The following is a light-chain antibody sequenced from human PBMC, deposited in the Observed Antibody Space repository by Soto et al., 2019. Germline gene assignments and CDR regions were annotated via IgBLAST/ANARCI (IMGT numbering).Light chain of an antibody. J-gene: IGLJ1*01. CDR2: TNN. CDR1: TSNIGTNA. CDR3: ATWHDSFYV. Sequence: QSVLTQPPSASGTPGQRVTVSCSGSTSNIGTNAVNWFQHLPGTAPKLLIYTNNQRPSGVPDRFSGSKSGTSASLAISGLQSEDEADYYCATWHDSFYVFGTGTKGTVL. V-gene: IGLV1-44*01.